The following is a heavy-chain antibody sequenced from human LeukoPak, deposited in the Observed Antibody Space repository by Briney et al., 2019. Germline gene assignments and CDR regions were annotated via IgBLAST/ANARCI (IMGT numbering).Heavy chain of an antibody. V-gene: IGHV4-59*01. D-gene: IGHD1-26*01. CDR3: ARGGSSRQIDY. CDR2: IYYTWST. J-gene: IGHJ4*02. CDR1: GGSISNYY. Sequence: SETLSLTCTVSGGSISNYYWSWIRQPPGKGLEWIGYIYYTWSTNYNPSLKSRVTISVDTSRNQFSLKLSSVTAADTAVYYCARGGSSRQIDYWGQGTLVTVSS.